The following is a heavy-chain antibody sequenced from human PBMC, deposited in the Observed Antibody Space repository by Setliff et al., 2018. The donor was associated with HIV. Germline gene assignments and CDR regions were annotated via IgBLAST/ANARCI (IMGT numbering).Heavy chain of an antibody. CDR1: GFSLSTNGVG. CDR3: AHNHLAVAGSHYFDY. CDR2: IYWDADK. V-gene: IGHV2-5*02. Sequence: VNPTQTLTLTCTFSGFSLSTNGVGVGWIRQPPGKALEWLALIYWDADKRYSPSLKNRLTITKDTSKNQVLLTMTNMDPLDTATYYCAHNHLAVAGSHYFDYWGQGTLVTVSS. J-gene: IGHJ4*02. D-gene: IGHD6-19*01.